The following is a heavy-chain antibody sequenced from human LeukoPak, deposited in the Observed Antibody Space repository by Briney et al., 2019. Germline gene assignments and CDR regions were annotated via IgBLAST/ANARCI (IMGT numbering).Heavy chain of an antibody. D-gene: IGHD5-18*01. CDR1: GYSISSGYY. CDR2: IYHSGST. CDR3: ARDVDTAMVTYFDY. Sequence: SETLSLTCAVSGYSISSGYYWGWIRQPPGKGLEWIGSIYHSGSTYYNPSLKSRVTISVDTSKNQFSLKLSSVTAADTAVYYCARDVDTAMVTYFDYWGQGTLVTVSS. V-gene: IGHV4-38-2*02. J-gene: IGHJ4*02.